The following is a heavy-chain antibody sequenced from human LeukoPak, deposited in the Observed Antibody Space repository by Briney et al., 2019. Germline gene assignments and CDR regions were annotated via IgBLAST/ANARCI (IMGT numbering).Heavy chain of an antibody. J-gene: IGHJ4*02. D-gene: IGHD1-26*01. CDR1: GGSISSSTCY. CDR3: ARYYRNGPLDY. Sequence: SGTLSLTCTVSGGSISSSTCYWGWIRQPPGKGLEWIGNIYYGGSTYYNPSLKSRVTISVDTSKNQFSLKLSSATAADTAVFYCARYYRNGPLDYWGQGTLVTVSS. V-gene: IGHV4-39*01. CDR2: IYYGGST.